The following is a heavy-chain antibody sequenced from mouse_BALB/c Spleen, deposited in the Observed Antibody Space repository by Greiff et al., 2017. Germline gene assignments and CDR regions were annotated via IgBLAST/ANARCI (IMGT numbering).Heavy chain of an antibody. CDR3: ARVGAMDY. J-gene: IGHJ4*01. CDR1: GFTFSSFG. CDR2: ISSGSSTI. V-gene: IGHV5-17*02. Sequence: EVNVVESGGGLVQPGGSRKLSCAASGFTFSSFGMHWVRQAPEKGLEWVAYISSGSSTIYYADTVKGRFTISRDNPKNTLFLQMTSLRSEDTAMYYCARVGAMDYWGQGTSVTVSS.